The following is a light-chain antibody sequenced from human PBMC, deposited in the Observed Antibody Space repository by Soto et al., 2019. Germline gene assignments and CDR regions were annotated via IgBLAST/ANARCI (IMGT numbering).Light chain of an antibody. Sequence: DVQMTQSPSSLSSSVGDRVTITCRASQSIKKSLNWYQQKPGKAPKLLICAASNLQSGVPSRFSGSGSGTDFTLTISSLQAEDFANYYCQQNYITPPWTFGPGTKVDIK. CDR1: QSIKKS. V-gene: IGKV1-39*01. CDR2: AAS. CDR3: QQNYITPPWT. J-gene: IGKJ1*01.